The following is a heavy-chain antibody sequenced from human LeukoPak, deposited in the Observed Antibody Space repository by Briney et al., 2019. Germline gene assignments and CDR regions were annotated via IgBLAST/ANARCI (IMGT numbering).Heavy chain of an antibody. Sequence: GGSLRLFCAASGFTFSSYAMNWVRQAPGKGLEWVSAINGRGDNTYYADSVKSRFTISRDNSKNTLFLQMNSLRAEDTAIYYCAKDRVSPGFNLFDPWGQGTLVTVSS. J-gene: IGHJ5*02. CDR2: INGRGDNT. CDR3: AKDRVSPGFNLFDP. D-gene: IGHD2/OR15-2a*01. CDR1: GFTFSSYA. V-gene: IGHV3-23*01.